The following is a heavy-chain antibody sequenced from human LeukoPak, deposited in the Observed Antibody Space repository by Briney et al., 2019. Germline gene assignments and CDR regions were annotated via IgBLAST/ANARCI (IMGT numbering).Heavy chain of an antibody. CDR2: IYRGGST. CDR3: ARDNGSSWYSYYYYGMDV. CDR1: GFTVSSKY. D-gene: IGHD6-13*01. V-gene: IGHV3-66*02. Sequence: GGSLRLSCAAYGFTVSSKYMSWVRQAPGKGLEWVSVIYRGGSTYYADSGKGRFTISRDNSRNTLYLQMNSLRAEDTAVYYCARDNGSSWYSYYYYGMDVWGQGTTVTVSS. J-gene: IGHJ6*02.